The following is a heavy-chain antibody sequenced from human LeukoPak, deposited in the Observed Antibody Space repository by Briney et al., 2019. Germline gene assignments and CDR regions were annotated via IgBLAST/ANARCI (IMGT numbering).Heavy chain of an antibody. CDR1: GGSFSGYY. CDR2: INHSGST. V-gene: IGHV4-34*01. D-gene: IGHD3-10*01. J-gene: IGHJ5*02. Sequence: SETLSLTCAVYGGSFSGYYWSWIRQPPGKGLEWIGEINHSGSTNCNPSLKSRVTISVDTSKNQFSLKLSSVTAADTAVYYCARGGGMRYYYGSGSPYKTWGQGTLVTVSS. CDR3: ARGGGMRYYYGSGSPYKT.